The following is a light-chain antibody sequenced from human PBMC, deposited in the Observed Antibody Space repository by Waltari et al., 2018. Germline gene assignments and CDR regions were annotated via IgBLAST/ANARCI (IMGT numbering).Light chain of an antibody. V-gene: IGKV4-1*01. CDR2: WAS. CDR1: QSLLYNSNNKNY. CDR3: QQYSNSLIT. J-gene: IGKJ5*01. Sequence: DIVMTQSPDSLAVSLGERASINCKSSQSLLYNSNNKNYLAWYQQKTGQPPKLLIYWASTRESGVPDRFGGSGSGTDFTLTISSLQVEDVAVYYCQQYSNSLITFGQGTRLEIK.